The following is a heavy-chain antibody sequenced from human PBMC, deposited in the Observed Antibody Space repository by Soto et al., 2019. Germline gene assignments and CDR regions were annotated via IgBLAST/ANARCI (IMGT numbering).Heavy chain of an antibody. CDR2: ISSSAVYI. Sequence: VVLVESGGGLVSPGGSLRLSCVASGFRFSEHSMNWVRQAPGKGLQWVASISSSAVYIDYADSVKGRFTISRDNANNSLNLQMNSLRAEDTATYHCVRDGLDYYDTERLYFDKWGQGTLVTVSS. D-gene: IGHD3-22*01. CDR1: GFRFSEHS. V-gene: IGHV3-21*01. J-gene: IGHJ4*02. CDR3: VRDGLDYYDTERLYFDK.